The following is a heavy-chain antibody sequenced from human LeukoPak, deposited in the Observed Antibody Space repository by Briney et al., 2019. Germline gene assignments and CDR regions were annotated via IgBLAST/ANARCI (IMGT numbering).Heavy chain of an antibody. Sequence: ASVKVSCKASGYTFTSYGISWVRQAPGQGLEWMGWISAYNSNTNYAQKLQGRVTMTTDTSTSTAYMELRSLRSDDTAVYYCARDRKVLLWFGESSPRFDYWGQGTLVTVSS. J-gene: IGHJ4*02. CDR2: ISAYNSNT. CDR3: ARDRKVLLWFGESSPRFDY. D-gene: IGHD3-10*01. V-gene: IGHV1-18*01. CDR1: GYTFTSYG.